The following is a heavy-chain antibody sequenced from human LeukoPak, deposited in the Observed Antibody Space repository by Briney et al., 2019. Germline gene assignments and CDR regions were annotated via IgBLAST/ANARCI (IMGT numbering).Heavy chain of an antibody. CDR1: GGSISSYY. Sequence: SETLSLTCTVSGGSISSYYWSWIRQPPGKGLEWIGYIYTSGSTNYNPSLKSRVTVSVDTSKNQFSLKLSSVTAADTAVYYCARRSDSYGLDYWAREPWSPSPQ. V-gene: IGHV4-4*09. CDR2: IYTSGST. CDR3: ARRSDSYGLDY. D-gene: IGHD5-18*01. J-gene: IGHJ4*02.